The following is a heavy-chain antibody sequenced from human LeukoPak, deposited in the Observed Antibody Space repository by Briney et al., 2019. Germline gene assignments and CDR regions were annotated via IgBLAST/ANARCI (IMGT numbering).Heavy chain of an antibody. V-gene: IGHV4-59*02. CDR3: ARVYTGIVGATIKGAFDI. CDR1: GGSVSSYY. Sequence: SETLSLTCTVSGGSVSSYYWSWIRQPPGKGLEWIGYIYYSGSTNYNPSLKSRVTISVDTSKNQFSLKLSSVTAADTAVYYCARVYTGIVGATIKGAFDIWGQGTMVTVSS. CDR2: IYYSGST. D-gene: IGHD1-26*01. J-gene: IGHJ3*02.